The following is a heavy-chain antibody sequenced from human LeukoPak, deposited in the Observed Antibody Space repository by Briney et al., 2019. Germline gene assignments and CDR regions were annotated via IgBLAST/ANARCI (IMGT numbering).Heavy chain of an antibody. V-gene: IGHV4-59*08. Sequence: PSETLSLTCTVSGGSISGNAWSWIRQTPEKGLEWIGYIYKSGSTKYNPSLKGRVTISPDTSKNQFSLKLRSVAAADTAVYYCARHLACCGGDCYIPYYFYGMYVWGQGTAVTVSS. D-gene: IGHD2-21*02. CDR2: IYKSGST. J-gene: IGHJ6*02. CDR1: GGSISGNA. CDR3: ARHLACCGGDCYIPYYFYGMYV.